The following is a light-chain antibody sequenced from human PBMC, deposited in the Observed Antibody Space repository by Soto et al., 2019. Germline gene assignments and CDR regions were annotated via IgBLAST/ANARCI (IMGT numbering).Light chain of an antibody. V-gene: IGKV1-39*01. CDR2: AAS. CDR1: QSISSY. J-gene: IGKJ2*01. CDR3: QQSYSTPYT. Sequence: DIQMTQSPSSLSASVGDRVTITCRASQSISSYLNWYQQKPGKAPKHLIYAASSLQSGVPSTFSGSGSGTDFTLTISSLQPEDFATYYCQQSYSTPYTFGQGTKLEIK.